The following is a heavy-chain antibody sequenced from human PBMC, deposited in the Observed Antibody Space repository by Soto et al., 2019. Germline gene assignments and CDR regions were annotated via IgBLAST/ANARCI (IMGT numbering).Heavy chain of an antibody. CDR1: GFTFSTYG. Sequence: LVESGGGLVQPGGSLRLSCAGSGFTFSTYGMNWVRQAPGKGLEWVAYISSSGTTRHYAESVKGRFTISRDNAEKSAYLQMDSLRADDTAVYYWARLLLLSWYFDVWGRGTPVSVSS. V-gene: IGHV3-48*01. J-gene: IGHJ2*01. CDR3: ARLLLLSWYFDV. CDR2: ISSSGTTR. D-gene: IGHD2-21*01.